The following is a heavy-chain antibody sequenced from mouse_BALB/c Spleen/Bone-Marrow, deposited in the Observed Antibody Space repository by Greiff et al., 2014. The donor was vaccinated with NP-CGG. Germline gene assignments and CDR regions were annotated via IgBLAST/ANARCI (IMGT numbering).Heavy chain of an antibody. CDR3: NARGDYDFDYFDY. D-gene: IGHD2-4*01. V-gene: IGHV14-4*02. CDR2: IDPENGDT. Sequence: VQLQQSGAELVRSGASVKLSCTASGFNIKDYYMHWVKQRPEQGLEWTGWIDPENGDTEYAPKFQGKATMTAYTSSNTAYLQLSSLTSEDTAVYYCNARGDYDFDYFDYWGQGTTLTVSS. J-gene: IGHJ2*01. CDR1: GFNIKDYY.